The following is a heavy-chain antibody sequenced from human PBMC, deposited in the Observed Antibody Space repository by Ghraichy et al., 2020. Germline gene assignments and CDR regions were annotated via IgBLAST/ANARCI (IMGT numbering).Heavy chain of an antibody. Sequence: SETLSLTCTVSGGSISSSSYYWGWIRQPPGKGLEWIGCIYYSGSTYYNPSLKSRVTISVDTSKNQFSLKLSSVTAADTAVYYCAIPSGVATMDAEYFQHWGQGTLVTVSS. CDR1: GGSISSSSYY. D-gene: IGHD5-12*01. CDR2: IYYSGST. V-gene: IGHV4-39*01. J-gene: IGHJ1*01. CDR3: AIPSGVATMDAEYFQH.